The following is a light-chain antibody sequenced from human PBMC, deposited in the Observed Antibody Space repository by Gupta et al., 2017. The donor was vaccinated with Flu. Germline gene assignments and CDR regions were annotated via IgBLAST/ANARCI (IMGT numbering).Light chain of an antibody. Sequence: DIQLTQSPSTLSASAGGSVTISCRASQSISGWLAWYQLKPGKAPKLLIYKASSVHSGVPSRFSGSGSGAEYTLTITSLQPDDFATYSCKQYSSYPLTFGQGTRLE. CDR1: QSISGW. CDR3: KQYSSYPLT. V-gene: IGKV1-5*03. CDR2: KAS. J-gene: IGKJ5*01.